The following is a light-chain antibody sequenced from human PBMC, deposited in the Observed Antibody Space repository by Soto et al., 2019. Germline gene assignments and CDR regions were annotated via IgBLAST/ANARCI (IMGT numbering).Light chain of an antibody. CDR3: SSYTSSSTLGVV. CDR2: DVS. Sequence: QSALTQPASVSGSPGQSITISCTGTSSDVGCYNYVSWYQQHPGKAPKLMLYDVSNRPSGVSNRFSGSKSGNTASLTISGLQAEDEADYYCSSYTSSSTLGVVFGGGTKLTVL. CDR1: SSDVGCYNY. V-gene: IGLV2-14*01. J-gene: IGLJ2*01.